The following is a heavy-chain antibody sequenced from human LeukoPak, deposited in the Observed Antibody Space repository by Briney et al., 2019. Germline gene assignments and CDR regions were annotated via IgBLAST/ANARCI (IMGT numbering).Heavy chain of an antibody. V-gene: IGHV1-3*01. J-gene: IGHJ4*02. CDR3: VRDLIPEEGDY. Sequence: GASVKVSCKASGYTFTSYAVHWVRQAPGQKLEWLGWINGGNGYTKYSQNFQGRVTITRDTSASTAYMELSSLKSEDTAVYYCVRDLIPEEGDYWGQGTLVTVSS. CDR1: GYTFTSYA. D-gene: IGHD2-21*01. CDR2: INGGNGYT.